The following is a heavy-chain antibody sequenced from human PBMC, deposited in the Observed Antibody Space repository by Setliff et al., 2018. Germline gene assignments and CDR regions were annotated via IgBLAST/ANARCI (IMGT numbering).Heavy chain of an antibody. CDR1: GASINSSTFF. CDR2: IYYSGTT. V-gene: IGHV4-39*01. J-gene: IGHJ6*03. CDR3: ARRPYQHYDSSGYSVNYYMDV. Sequence: PSETLSLTCIVSGASINSSTFFWGWIRQPPGKGLEWIGSIYYSGTTYYNPSVRSRVTISVDTSKNKFSLKLSSVTAADTAVYFCARRPYQHYDSSGYSVNYYMDVWGKGTTVTVSS. D-gene: IGHD3-22*01.